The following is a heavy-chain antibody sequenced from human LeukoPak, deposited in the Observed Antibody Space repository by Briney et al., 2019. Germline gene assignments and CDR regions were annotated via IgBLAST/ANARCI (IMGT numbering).Heavy chain of an antibody. J-gene: IGHJ4*02. D-gene: IGHD6-13*01. Sequence: GGSLRLSCAASGFTFSSYGMHWVRQAPGKGLEWVAFIRYDGSNKYYADSVKGRFTISRDNSKNTLYLQMNSLRAEDTAVYYCARDTTIRIASPGDFDYWGQGTLVTVSS. CDR2: IRYDGSNK. CDR1: GFTFSSYG. CDR3: ARDTTIRIASPGDFDY. V-gene: IGHV3-30*02.